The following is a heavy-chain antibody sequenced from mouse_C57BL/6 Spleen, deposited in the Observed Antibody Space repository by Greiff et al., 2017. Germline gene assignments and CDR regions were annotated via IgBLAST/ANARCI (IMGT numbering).Heavy chain of an antibody. D-gene: IGHD3-2*02. V-gene: IGHV14-1*01. CDR1: GFNIKDYY. J-gene: IGHJ2*01. CDR2: IDPEDGDT. Sequence: DVKLVESGAELVRPGASVKLSCTASGFNIKDYYMHWVKQRPEQGLEWIGRIDPEDGDTEYAPKFQGKATMTADTSSNTAYLQLSSLTSEDTAVYYCTSAQATRYYFDYWGQGTTLTVSS. CDR3: TSAQATRYYFDY.